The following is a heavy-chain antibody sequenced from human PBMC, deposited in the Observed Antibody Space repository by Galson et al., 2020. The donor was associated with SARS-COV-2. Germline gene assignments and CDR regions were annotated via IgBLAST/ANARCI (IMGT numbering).Heavy chain of an antibody. D-gene: IGHD5-18*01. V-gene: IGHV3-23*01. CDR1: GFTFSSYA. Sequence: RGSMRPSCAPSGFTFSSYAMSCVRQPPGNGLEWVSSTSTSGGSTYYADSVTGRFTISTDTSKNTLYLQMNSLRAEDTAVYYCAKSSGYSYGYYYFDYGGQGTLVIVSS. CDR3: AKSSGYSYGYYYFDY. J-gene: IGHJ4*02. CDR2: TSTSGGST.